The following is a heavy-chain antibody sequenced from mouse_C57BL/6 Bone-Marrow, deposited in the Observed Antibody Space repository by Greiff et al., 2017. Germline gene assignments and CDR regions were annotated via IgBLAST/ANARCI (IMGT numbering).Heavy chain of an antibody. CDR2: ISSGSSTI. CDR3: AINWYEGYFDV. Sequence: EVQLVESGGGLVKPGGSLKLSCAASGFTFSDYGMHWVRQAPEKGLEWVAYISSGSSTIYYADTVKGRFTISRDNAKNTLFLQMTSLRSEDTAMYYCAINWYEGYFDVCGTGTTVTVSS. J-gene: IGHJ1*03. D-gene: IGHD1-3*01. CDR1: GFTFSDYG. V-gene: IGHV5-17*01.